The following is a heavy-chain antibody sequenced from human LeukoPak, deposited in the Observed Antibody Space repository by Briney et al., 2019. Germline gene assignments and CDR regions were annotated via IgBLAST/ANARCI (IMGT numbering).Heavy chain of an antibody. CDR1: GYSISSGYY. J-gene: IGHJ4*02. CDR3: ARLAAPRRVQLERRYYFDY. D-gene: IGHD1-1*01. Sequence: KPSETLSLTCAVSGYSISSGYYWGWIRQPPGKGLEWIGSIYHSGSTYYNPSLKSRVTISVDTSKNQFSLKLSSVTAADTAVYYCARLAAPRRVQLERRYYFDYWGQGTLVTVSS. V-gene: IGHV4-38-2*01. CDR2: IYHSGST.